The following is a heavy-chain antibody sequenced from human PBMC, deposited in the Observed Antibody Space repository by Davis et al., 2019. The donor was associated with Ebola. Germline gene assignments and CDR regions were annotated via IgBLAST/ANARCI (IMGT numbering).Heavy chain of an antibody. J-gene: IGHJ4*02. CDR3: ARDGAGMITFGGVHDY. CDR2: ISAYNGNT. Sequence: ASVKVSCKASGYTFTSYGISWVRQAPGQGLEWMGWISAYNGNTNYAQKLQGRVTMTTDTSTSTAYMELRSLRSDDTAVYYSARDGAGMITFGGVHDYWGQRTLVTVSS. CDR1: GYTFTSYG. D-gene: IGHD3-16*01. V-gene: IGHV1-18*01.